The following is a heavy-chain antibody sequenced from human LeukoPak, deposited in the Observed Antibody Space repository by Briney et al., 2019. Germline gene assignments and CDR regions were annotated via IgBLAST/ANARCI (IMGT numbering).Heavy chain of an antibody. CDR1: GFIFSNAW. J-gene: IGHJ4*02. Sequence: GGSLRLACAASGFIFSNAWMNWVRQAPGKGLEWVGRIKSKPAGETATYAAPVKGRFTIPRDDSRNTVYLQMNSLKTEDTAVYYCATCGGDCFFNYWGQGTLVTVSS. CDR3: ATCGGDCFFNY. D-gene: IGHD2-21*02. CDR2: IKSKPAGETA. V-gene: IGHV3-15*01.